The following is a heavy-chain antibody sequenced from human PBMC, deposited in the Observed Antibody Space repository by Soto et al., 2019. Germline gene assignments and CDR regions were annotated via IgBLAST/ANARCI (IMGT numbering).Heavy chain of an antibody. CDR2: INPGDSDT. D-gene: IGHD3-22*01. Sequence: GESLKISCEGSGYTFTSYWIAWVRQMPGKGLEWMAIINPGDSDTRYSPSFQGQVTISVDKSIRTAYLQWSSLKASDTAMYYCASTDSSGYYIYWGQGTLVTVSS. V-gene: IGHV5-51*01. CDR3: ASTDSSGYYIY. CDR1: GYTFTSYW. J-gene: IGHJ4*02.